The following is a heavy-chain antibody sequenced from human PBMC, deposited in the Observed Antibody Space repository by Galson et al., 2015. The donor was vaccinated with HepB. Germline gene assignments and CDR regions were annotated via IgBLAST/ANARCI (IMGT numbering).Heavy chain of an antibody. CDR1: GFTVSSNY. CDR2: IYSGGST. CDR3: VRGLGYYDSSGYPN. J-gene: IGHJ4*02. D-gene: IGHD3-22*01. Sequence: SLRLSCAASGFTVSSNYMSWVRQAPGKGLEWVSVIYSGGSTYYADSVKGRFTISRDNSKNTLYLQMNSLRAEDTAVYYCVRGLGYYDSSGYPNWGQGTLVTVSS. V-gene: IGHV3-66*02.